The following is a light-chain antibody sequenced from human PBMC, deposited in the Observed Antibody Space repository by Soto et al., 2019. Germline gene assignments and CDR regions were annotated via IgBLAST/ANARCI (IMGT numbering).Light chain of an antibody. Sequence: EIVMTQSPATLSVSPGERATLSCRASQSVSSNLAWYQQKPGQAPRLLIYGASTRATGIPARFSGSVSGTEFTLTISSLQSEAFAVFYCQQYDNWPITFGQGTRLEI. CDR3: QQYDNWPIT. J-gene: IGKJ5*01. CDR2: GAS. V-gene: IGKV3-15*01. CDR1: QSVSSN.